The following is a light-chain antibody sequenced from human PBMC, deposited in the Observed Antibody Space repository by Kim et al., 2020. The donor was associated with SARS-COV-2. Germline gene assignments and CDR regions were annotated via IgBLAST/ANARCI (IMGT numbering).Light chain of an antibody. CDR2: DTD. CDR1: TESVTSHHY. CDR3: LLYYGGPRV. J-gene: IGLJ3*02. Sequence: PGVTVPLTCGSTTESVTSHHYPFWFQQKPGQAPRTLIYDTDKRQSWTPTRFSGSLRGGEAALTLSSAQPEDEADYYCLLYYGGPRVFGGGTQLTVL. V-gene: IGLV7-46*01.